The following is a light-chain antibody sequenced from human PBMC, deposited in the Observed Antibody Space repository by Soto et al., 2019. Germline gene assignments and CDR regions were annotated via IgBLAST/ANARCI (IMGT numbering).Light chain of an antibody. Sequence: EIVLTQSPGTLSVSPGERATLSCRASQTISSNYLAWYQQKPGQAPSLLIYGTSSRATGIPDRFSGSGSGIDFTLIISRLEPEASSIYYCQKYFSWTFGQGTKVEIK. V-gene: IGKV3-20*01. CDR3: QKYFSWT. J-gene: IGKJ1*01. CDR1: QTISSNY. CDR2: GTS.